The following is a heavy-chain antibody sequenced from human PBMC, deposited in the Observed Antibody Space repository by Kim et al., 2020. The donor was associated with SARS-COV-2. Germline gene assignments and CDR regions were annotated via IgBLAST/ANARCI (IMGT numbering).Heavy chain of an antibody. Sequence: PPLKSQITISVDTSKNQYSLKLSAVTAADTAVYYCAGGGTIFGVVTRPFDYWGQGTLVTVSS. CDR3: AGGGTIFGVVTRPFDY. J-gene: IGHJ4*02. D-gene: IGHD3-3*01. V-gene: IGHV4-31*01.